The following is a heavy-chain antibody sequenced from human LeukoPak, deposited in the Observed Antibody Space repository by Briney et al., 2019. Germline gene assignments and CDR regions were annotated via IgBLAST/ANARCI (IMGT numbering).Heavy chain of an antibody. V-gene: IGHV4-30-2*01. D-gene: IGHD1-26*01. J-gene: IGHJ4*02. CDR3: ARYTSGSYYVYYFDY. CDR1: GGSISSGGYY. Sequence: SETLSLTCTVSGGSISSGGYYWSWIRQPPGKGLEWIGYIYHSGSTYYNPSLKSRVTISVDRSKNQFSLKLSSVTAADTAVYYCARYTSGSYYVYYFDYWGQGTLVTVSS. CDR2: IYHSGST.